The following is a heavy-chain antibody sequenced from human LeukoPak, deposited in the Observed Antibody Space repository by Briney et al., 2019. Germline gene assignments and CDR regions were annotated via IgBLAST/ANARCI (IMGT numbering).Heavy chain of an antibody. CDR3: AKGPYYDFWSGYDISLDY. CDR2: ISGSGGST. CDR1: GFTFSSYA. D-gene: IGHD3-3*01. Sequence: GGSLRLSCSASGFTFSSYAMTWVLQAPGKGLEWASAISGSGGSTYYADSVKGRFTISRDNSKNTLYLQMNSLRADDTAVYYCAKGPYYDFWSGYDISLDYWGQGTLVTVSS. J-gene: IGHJ4*02. V-gene: IGHV3-23*01.